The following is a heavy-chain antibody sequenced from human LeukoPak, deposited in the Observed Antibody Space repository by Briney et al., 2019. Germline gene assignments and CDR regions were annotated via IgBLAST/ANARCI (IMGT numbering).Heavy chain of an antibody. V-gene: IGHV3-30*03. CDR2: ISYDGSNK. D-gene: IGHD6-19*01. J-gene: IGHJ6*02. CDR3: ARDKQWLVWTRSYGMDV. Sequence: GGSLRLSCAASGFTFGSYGMHWVRQAPGKGLEWVAVISYDGSNKYYADSVKGRFTISRDNSKNTLYLQMNSLRAEDTAVYYCARDKQWLVWTRSYGMDVWGQGTTVTVSS. CDR1: GFTFGSYG.